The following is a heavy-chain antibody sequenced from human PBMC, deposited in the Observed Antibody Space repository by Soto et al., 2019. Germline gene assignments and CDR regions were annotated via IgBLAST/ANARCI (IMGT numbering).Heavy chain of an antibody. Sequence: SETLSLTCAVYGGSFSGYHWSWIRQPPGKGLEWIGEINHSGSTNYNPSLKSRVTISVDTSKNQFSLKLSSVTAADTAVYYFARGYSHTIFGVVPYYYGMDVWGQGTTVTVSS. CDR2: INHSGST. CDR1: GGSFSGYH. D-gene: IGHD3-3*01. V-gene: IGHV4-34*01. CDR3: ARGYSHTIFGVVPYYYGMDV. J-gene: IGHJ6*02.